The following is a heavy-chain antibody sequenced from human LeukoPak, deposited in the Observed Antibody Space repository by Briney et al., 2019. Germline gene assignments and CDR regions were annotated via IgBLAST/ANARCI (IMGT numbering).Heavy chain of an antibody. CDR1: GFSISTSGYY. V-gene: IGHV4-39*01. CDR3: ARHILDSSGWMTDLPFDY. J-gene: IGHJ4*02. D-gene: IGHD3-10*01. CDR2: VYHSGST. Sequence: PSETLSLTCTVSGFSISTSGYYWGWIRQTPGKGLEWLGSVYHSGSTYFKPSLKSRVTISVDPSKNQFSLKLSSATAADTTLYYCARHILDSSGWMTDLPFDYWGQGTLVTVSS.